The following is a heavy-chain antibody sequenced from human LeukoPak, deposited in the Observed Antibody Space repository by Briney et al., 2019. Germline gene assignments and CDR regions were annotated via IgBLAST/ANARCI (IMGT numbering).Heavy chain of an antibody. CDR3: ARSHSYAFDY. D-gene: IGHD2-21*01. Sequence: GGSLRLSCAGSGFTFSNNWMTWVRQAPGKGLEWVANINPDESAKQYLDSVKGRFTISRDNAKNSVFLQMNSPRAEDTAVYYCARSHSYAFDYWGQGTLVTVSS. CDR1: GFTFSNNW. J-gene: IGHJ4*02. V-gene: IGHV3-7*04. CDR2: INPDESAK.